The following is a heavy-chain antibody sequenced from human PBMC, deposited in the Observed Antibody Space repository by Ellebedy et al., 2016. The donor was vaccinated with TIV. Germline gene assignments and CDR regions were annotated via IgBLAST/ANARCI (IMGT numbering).Heavy chain of an antibody. CDR1: GGSISSYY. CDR3: ASIAVAQDAYWFDP. J-gene: IGHJ5*02. V-gene: IGHV4-59*01. CDR2: IYYSGST. Sequence: MLSETLSLTCTVSGGSISSYYWSWIRQPPGKGLEWIGYIYYSGSTNYNPSLKSRVTISVDTSKNQFSLKLSSVTAADTAVYYCASIAVAQDAYWFDPWGQGTLVTVSS. D-gene: IGHD6-19*01.